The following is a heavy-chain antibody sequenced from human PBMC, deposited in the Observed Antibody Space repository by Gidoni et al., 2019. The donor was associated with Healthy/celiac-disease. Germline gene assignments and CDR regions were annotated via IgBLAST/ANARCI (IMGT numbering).Heavy chain of an antibody. V-gene: IGHV4-39*01. CDR3: ATYPGYSSSYVFDY. Sequence: LQLKESGPGLVKPSESLPPPCLASAGPFSSSSYYWGWFRQPPGKGLEWIGSIYYSGSTYYNPSLKSRVTISVDTSKNQFSLKLSSVTAADTAVYYCATYPGYSSSYVFDYWGQGTLVTVSS. CDR1: AGPFSSSSYY. J-gene: IGHJ4*02. CDR2: IYYSGST. D-gene: IGHD6-13*01.